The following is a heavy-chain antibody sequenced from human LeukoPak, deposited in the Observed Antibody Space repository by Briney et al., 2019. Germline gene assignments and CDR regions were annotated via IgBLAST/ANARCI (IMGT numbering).Heavy chain of an antibody. D-gene: IGHD5-12*01. CDR2: MNPNSGNT. J-gene: IGHJ6*03. CDR3: ARGIRLRGSTGRYYYYMDV. Sequence: GASVKVSCKASGYTFTSYDINWARQATGQGLEWMGWMNPNSGNTGYAQKFQGRVTMTRNTSISTAYMELSSLRSEDTAVYYCARGIRLRGSTGRYYYYMDVWGKGTTVTVSS. V-gene: IGHV1-8*01. CDR1: GYTFTSYD.